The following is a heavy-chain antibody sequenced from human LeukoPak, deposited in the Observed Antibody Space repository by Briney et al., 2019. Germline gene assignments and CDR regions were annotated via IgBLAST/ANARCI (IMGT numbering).Heavy chain of an antibody. J-gene: IGHJ5*02. V-gene: IGHV3-11*04. CDR3: ARAHSNDQAAIPNNWFDP. Sequence: GGSLRLSCAASGFTFSDYYMSWIRQAPGKGLEWVSWVSDIGSSGTTIYYADSVKGRFTISRENAKNSLYLQMNSLRAEDTAVYYCARAHSNDQAAIPNNWFDPWGQGTLVTVSS. D-gene: IGHD2-21*02. CDR2: IGSSGTTI. CDR1: GFTFSDYY.